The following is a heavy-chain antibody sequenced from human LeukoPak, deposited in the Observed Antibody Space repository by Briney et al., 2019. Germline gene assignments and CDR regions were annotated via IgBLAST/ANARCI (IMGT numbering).Heavy chain of an antibody. D-gene: IGHD3-22*01. Sequence: ASVKVSCKASGYTFTGYYMHWVRQAPGQGLEWMGWINPNSGGTNYAQKFQGRVTMTRDTSISTAYMELSRLRSEDTAVYYCARVRSPGPPYDSSGYYLDYWGQGTLVTVSS. CDR1: GYTFTGYY. CDR2: INPNSGGT. J-gene: IGHJ4*02. V-gene: IGHV1-2*02. CDR3: ARVRSPGPPYDSSGYYLDY.